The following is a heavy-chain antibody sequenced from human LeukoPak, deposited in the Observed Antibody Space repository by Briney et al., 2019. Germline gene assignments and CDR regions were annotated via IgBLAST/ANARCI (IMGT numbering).Heavy chain of an antibody. CDR1: GYTLTELS. CDR3: ATLPWVSVVDYYYYGMDV. V-gene: IGHV1-24*01. Sequence: ASVKVPCKVSGYTLTELSMHWVRQAPGKGLEWMGGFDPEDGETIYAQKFQGRVTMTEDTSTDTAYMELSSLRSEDTAVYYCATLPWVSVVDYYYYGMDVWGQGTTVTVSS. J-gene: IGHJ6*02. D-gene: IGHD3-22*01. CDR2: FDPEDGET.